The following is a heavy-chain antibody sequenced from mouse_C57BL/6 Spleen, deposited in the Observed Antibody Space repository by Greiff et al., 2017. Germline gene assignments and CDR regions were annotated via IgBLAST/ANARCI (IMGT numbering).Heavy chain of an antibody. CDR1: GYTFTDYN. CDR3: ARGGITTVVAPYYAMDY. J-gene: IGHJ4*01. Sequence: EVQLQQSGPELVKPGASVKMSCKASGYTFTDYNMHWVKQSHGKSLEWIGYINPNNGGTSYNQKFKGKATLTVNKSSSTAYMELRSLTSEDSAVYYCARGGITTVVAPYYAMDYWGKGTSVTVSS. V-gene: IGHV1-22*01. CDR2: INPNNGGT. D-gene: IGHD1-1*01.